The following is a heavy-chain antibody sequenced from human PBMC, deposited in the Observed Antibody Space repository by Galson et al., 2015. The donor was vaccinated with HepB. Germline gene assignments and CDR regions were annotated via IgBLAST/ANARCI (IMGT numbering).Heavy chain of an antibody. CDR1: GVSVSSGVYP. Sequence: ETLSLTCTVSGVSVSSGVYPWAWIRQSPEKGLEWIGTVFYGGNIHYSASLKSRVTMSVDTSKNQISLTLSSVTAADTAVYYCARPTFQSAYFDLWGQGTLVTVSS. V-gene: IGHV4-39*01. J-gene: IGHJ4*02. D-gene: IGHD2-21*01. CDR3: ARPTFQSAYFDL. CDR2: VFYGGNI.